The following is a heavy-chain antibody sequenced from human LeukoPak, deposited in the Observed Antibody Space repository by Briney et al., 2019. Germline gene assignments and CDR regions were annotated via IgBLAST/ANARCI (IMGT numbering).Heavy chain of an antibody. CDR2: IYTSGST. D-gene: IGHD2-2*01. CDR3: ARGPIQRRAGNYYYYGMDV. CDR1: GGSISSYY. J-gene: IGHJ6*02. Sequence: SETLSLTCTVSGGSISSYYWSWIRQPAGKGLEWIGRIYTSGSTNYNPSLKSRVTMSVDTSKNQFSLKLSSVTAADTAVYYCARGPIQRRAGNYYYYGMDVWGQGTTVTVPS. V-gene: IGHV4-4*07.